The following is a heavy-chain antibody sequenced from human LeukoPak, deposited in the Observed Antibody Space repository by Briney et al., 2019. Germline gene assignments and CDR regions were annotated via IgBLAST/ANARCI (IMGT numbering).Heavy chain of an antibody. CDR3: AREEMAAAGQLYYYYGMDV. D-gene: IGHD6-13*01. CDR2: ISSSSSYI. Sequence: PGGSLRLSCAASGFTFSSYSMNWVRQAPGKGLEWVSSISSSSSYIYYADSVKGRFTISRDNAKNSLYLQMNSLRAEDTAVYYCAREEMAAAGQLYYYYGMDVWGQGTTVTVSS. CDR1: GFTFSSYS. J-gene: IGHJ6*02. V-gene: IGHV3-21*01.